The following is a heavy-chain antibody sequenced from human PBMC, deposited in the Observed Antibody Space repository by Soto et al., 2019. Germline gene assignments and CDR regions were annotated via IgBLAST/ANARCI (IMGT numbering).Heavy chain of an antibody. Sequence: ASVKVSCKASGYTFTSYAMHWVRQAPGQRLEWMGWINAGNGNTKYSQKFQGRVTITRDTSASTAYMELSSLRSEDTAVYYCARDYGHSSSWYYFDNWGQGTLVTVSS. CDR2: INAGNGNT. CDR1: GYTFTSYA. J-gene: IGHJ4*02. V-gene: IGHV1-3*01. CDR3: ARDYGHSSSWYYFDN. D-gene: IGHD6-13*01.